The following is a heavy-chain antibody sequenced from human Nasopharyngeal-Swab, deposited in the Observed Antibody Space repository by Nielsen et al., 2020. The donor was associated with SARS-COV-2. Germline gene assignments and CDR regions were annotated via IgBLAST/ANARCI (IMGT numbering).Heavy chain of an antibody. CDR1: GFNFSSYG. D-gene: IGHD1-26*01. J-gene: IGHJ4*02. V-gene: IGHV3-30*18. CDR3: AKDQGGSYFY. CDR2: ISYDGSNK. Sequence: GGSLRLSCAASGFNFSSYGMHWVRQAPGKGLEWVAVISYDGSNKYYADSVKGRFTISRDNSKNTLYLQMNSLRAEDTAVYYCAKDQGGSYFYWGQGTLVTVSS.